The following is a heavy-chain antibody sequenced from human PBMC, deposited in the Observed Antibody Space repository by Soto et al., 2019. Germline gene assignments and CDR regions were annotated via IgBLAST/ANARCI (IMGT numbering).Heavy chain of an antibody. Sequence: SGPTLVNPTQTLTLTCTFSGFSLSTSGVGVGWIRQPPGKALEWLALIYWDDDKRYSPSLKSRLTITKDTSKNQVVLTMTSMDPVDPATYYCAPPYSDILTGYSRDAFDSWGQGTRVTV. CDR2: IYWDDDK. CDR3: APPYSDILTGYSRDAFDS. V-gene: IGHV2-5*02. J-gene: IGHJ3*02. CDR1: GFSLSTSGVG. D-gene: IGHD3-9*01.